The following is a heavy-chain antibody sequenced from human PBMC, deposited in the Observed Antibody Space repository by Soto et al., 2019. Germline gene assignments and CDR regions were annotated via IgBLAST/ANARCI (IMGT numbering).Heavy chain of an antibody. Sequence: PGGSLRLSCAASGFSFSNYAMTWVRQAPGEGLEWVGRIKSKADGSTKEYGTPVKDRFIISRDDSKNTVDLQMHALRTEDTAFYYCAKTRPGSHGYSFWGHGALVTVYS. CDR2: IKSKADGSTK. D-gene: IGHD3-16*01. J-gene: IGHJ1*01. CDR1: GFSFSNYA. CDR3: AKTRPGSHGYSF. V-gene: IGHV3-15*01.